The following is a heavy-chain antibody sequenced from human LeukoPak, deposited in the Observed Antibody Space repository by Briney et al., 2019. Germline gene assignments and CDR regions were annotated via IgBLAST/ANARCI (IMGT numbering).Heavy chain of an antibody. Sequence: ASVKVSCKASGYTFTGYYMHWVRQAPGQGLEWMGWINPNSGGTNYAQKFQGRVTMTRDTSISTAYMELSRLRSDDTAVYYCARVRSHCSGGSCYSYYYYGMDVWGQGTTVTASS. CDR1: GYTFTGYY. D-gene: IGHD2-15*01. CDR3: ARVRSHCSGGSCYSYYYYGMDV. V-gene: IGHV1-2*02. J-gene: IGHJ6*02. CDR2: INPNSGGT.